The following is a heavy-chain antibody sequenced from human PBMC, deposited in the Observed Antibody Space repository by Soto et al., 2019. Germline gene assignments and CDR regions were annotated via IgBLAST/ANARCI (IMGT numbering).Heavy chain of an antibody. J-gene: IGHJ3*02. CDR1: GFTVGSYE. V-gene: IGHV3-48*03. Sequence: GGSLRLSCAASGFTVGSYEMDWVRQAPGKGLEWVAYISISGGTIYYGDSVEGRFTISRDNADNSLYLQMNSLRAEDTAVYYCTKEKSVINSGYDAFDIWGRGTVVTVSS. CDR3: TKEKSVINSGYDAFDI. D-gene: IGHD5-12*01. CDR2: ISISGGTI.